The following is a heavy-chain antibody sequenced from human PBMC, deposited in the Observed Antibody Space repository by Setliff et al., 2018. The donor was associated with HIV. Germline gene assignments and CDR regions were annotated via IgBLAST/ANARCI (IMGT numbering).Heavy chain of an antibody. V-gene: IGHV1-18*04. CDR3: ARKRWDSSGYYYRTLNWFDP. CDR1: GYTFTDNF. CDR2: ISAYNGNT. Sequence: ASVKVSCKTSGYTFTDNFIHWVRQAPGQGLEWMGWISAYNGNTNYAQKLQGRVTMTTDTSTSTAYMELRSLRSDDTAVYYCARKRWDSSGYYYRTLNWFDPWGQGTLVTVSS. D-gene: IGHD3-22*01. J-gene: IGHJ5*02.